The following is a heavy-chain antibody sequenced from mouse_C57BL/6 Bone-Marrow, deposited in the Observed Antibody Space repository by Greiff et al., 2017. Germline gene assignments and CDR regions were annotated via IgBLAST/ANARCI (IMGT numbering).Heavy chain of an antibody. V-gene: IGHV1-69*01. D-gene: IGHD2-3*01. Sequence: QVHVKQPGAELVMPGASVKLSCKASGYTFTSYWMHWVKQRPGQGLEWIGEIDPSDSYTNYNQKFKGKSTLTVDKSSSTAYMQLSSLTSEDSAVYYCARGLLQYFDVWGTGTTVTVSS. CDR3: ARGLLQYFDV. J-gene: IGHJ1*03. CDR2: IDPSDSYT. CDR1: GYTFTSYW.